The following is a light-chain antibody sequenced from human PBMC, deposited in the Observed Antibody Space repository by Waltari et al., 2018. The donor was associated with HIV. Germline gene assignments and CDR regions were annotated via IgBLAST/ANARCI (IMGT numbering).Light chain of an antibody. CDR3: LQYNSFPLT. CDR2: ASS. CDR1: QGVGND. Sequence: DIQMFQSPSSLSASVGDRVTITCRASQGVGNDLVWFQQKPGEAPRRLIFASSTLQSDVPSRVSGSGSGTEFTRTISSLQPEDFATYYCLQYNSFPLTFGGGTKVEIK. V-gene: IGKV1-17*01. J-gene: IGKJ4*01.